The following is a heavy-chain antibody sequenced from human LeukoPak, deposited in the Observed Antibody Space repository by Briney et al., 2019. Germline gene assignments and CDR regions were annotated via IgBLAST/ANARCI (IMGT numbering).Heavy chain of an antibody. CDR1: RFTVITND. V-gene: IGHV3-53*01. J-gene: IGHJ4*02. Sequence: PGGSLRLSRAATRFTVITNDMTWGRQAPGKGLEWVSVLYSDGNTKYADSVQGRFTISRDNSKNTLYLEMNSLSPDDTAVYYCTRGVEPLAANTLAYWGQGTLVTVSS. CDR3: TRGVEPLAANTLAY. CDR2: LYSDGNT. D-gene: IGHD1-14*01.